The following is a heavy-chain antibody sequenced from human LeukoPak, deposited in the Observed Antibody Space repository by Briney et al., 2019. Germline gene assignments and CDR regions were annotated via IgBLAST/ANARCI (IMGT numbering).Heavy chain of an antibody. V-gene: IGHV3-21*01. CDR3: ARGAREGYCSSTSCYKYQNY. J-gene: IGHJ4*02. Sequence: GGSLRLSCAASGFTFSSFSMNWVRQAPGKGLEWVSYISSSSSYIYYADSVKGRFTISRDNAKNSLYLQMNSLRAEDTAVYYCARGAREGYCSSTSCYKYQNYWGQGTLVTVSS. CDR1: GFTFSSFS. D-gene: IGHD2-2*01. CDR2: ISSSSSYI.